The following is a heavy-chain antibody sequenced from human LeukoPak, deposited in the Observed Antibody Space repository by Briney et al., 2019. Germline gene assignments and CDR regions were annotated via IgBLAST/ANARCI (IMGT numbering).Heavy chain of an antibody. CDR3: ARVGSGGYLDY. CDR1: GGSISSYY. D-gene: IGHD3-10*01. J-gene: IGHJ4*02. CDR2: IYYSGNT. V-gene: IGHV4-59*01. Sequence: SETLSLTCTVSGGSISSYYWRWIRQPPGKGLEWIGYIYYSGNTNYSPSVKSRVTMSVDTSKNQFSLKLTSVTAADTAVYYCARVGSGGYLDYWGQGTLVTVSS.